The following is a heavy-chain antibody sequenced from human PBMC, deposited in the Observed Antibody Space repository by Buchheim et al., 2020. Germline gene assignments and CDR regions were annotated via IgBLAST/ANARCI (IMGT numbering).Heavy chain of an antibody. V-gene: IGHV3-33*01. CDR2: IWYDGSNK. D-gene: IGHD5-18*01. CDR1: GFTFSSYG. J-gene: IGHJ4*02. Sequence: QVQLVESGGGVVQPGRSLRLSCAASGFTFSSYGMHWVRQAPGKGLEWVAVIWYDGSNKYYADSVKGRFTISRDNSKNTLSLQMNSLRAEDTAVYYCARDLGGDDTAMVKYYFDYWGQGTL. CDR3: ARDLGGDDTAMVKYYFDY.